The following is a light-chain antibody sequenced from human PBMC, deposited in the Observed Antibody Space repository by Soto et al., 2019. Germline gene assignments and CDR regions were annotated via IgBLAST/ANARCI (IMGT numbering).Light chain of an antibody. CDR2: AAS. V-gene: IGKV1-39*01. Sequence: IQMTQSPSSLFSSVGDSVTITCRASPSISNYLHWYQQKPGKAPKLLIYAASNLQGDVPSRFSGSGSGTEFTLTISSLQPDDFGTYYCQQSYSTSLTFGPGTKVDSK. CDR3: QQSYSTSLT. J-gene: IGKJ3*01. CDR1: PSISNY.